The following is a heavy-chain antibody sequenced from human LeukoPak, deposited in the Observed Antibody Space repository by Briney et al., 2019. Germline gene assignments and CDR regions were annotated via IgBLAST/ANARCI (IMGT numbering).Heavy chain of an antibody. Sequence: PGGSLRLSCAASGFTFSSYWMSWVRQAPGEGLEWVAKINQDGTEEAYVDSVRGRFTISRDNAKNSLFLQMNSLRAEDTALYHCTRLGGGSPDLIIVPGANKLKWYDPWGQGTLVTVSS. CDR2: INQDGTEE. CDR3: TRLGGGSPDLIIVPGANKLKWYDP. CDR1: GFTFSSYW. D-gene: IGHD2-2*01. V-gene: IGHV3-7*03. J-gene: IGHJ5*02.